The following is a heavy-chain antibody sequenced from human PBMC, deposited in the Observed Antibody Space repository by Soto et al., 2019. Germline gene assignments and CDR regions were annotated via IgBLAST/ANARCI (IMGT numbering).Heavy chain of an antibody. D-gene: IGHD3-10*01. CDR3: ARDQRLWFGELLLDY. J-gene: IGHJ4*02. Sequence: ASVKVSCKASGYTFTSYAMHWVRQAPGQRLEWMGWINAGNGNTKYSQKFQGRVTITRDTSASTAYMELSSLRSEDTAVYYCARDQRLWFGELLLDYWGQGTLVTVSS. CDR2: INAGNGNT. CDR1: GYTFTSYA. V-gene: IGHV1-3*01.